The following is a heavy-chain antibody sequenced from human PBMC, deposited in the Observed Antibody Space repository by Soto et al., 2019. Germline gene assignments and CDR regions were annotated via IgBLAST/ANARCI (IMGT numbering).Heavy chain of an antibody. CDR2: IYYTGST. CDR3: ATLCSCWSGFNYMDV. J-gene: IGHJ6*03. CDR1: AGSISNGSCY. V-gene: IGHV4-31*03. D-gene: IGHD3-3*01. Sequence: QVQLQESGPGLVKPSQTLSITCTVSAGSISNGSCYWDWVRQPPRIGLEWIGYIYYTGSTYYMPSPKCRVIFSFDTSKNQYTLKLSAFTAADTAVYYCATLCSCWSGFNYMDVWSRGTTVSGSS.